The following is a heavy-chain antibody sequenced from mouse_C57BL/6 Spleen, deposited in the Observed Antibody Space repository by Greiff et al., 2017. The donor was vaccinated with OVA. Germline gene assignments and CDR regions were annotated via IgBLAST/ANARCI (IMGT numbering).Heavy chain of an antibody. Sequence: EVHLVESGAELVRPGASVKLSCTASGFNIKDDYMHWVKQRPEQGLEWIGWIDPENGDTEYASKFQGKATITADTSSNTAYLQLSSLTSEDTAVYYCTTVTTSYYFDYWGQGTTLTVSS. V-gene: IGHV14-4*01. D-gene: IGHD2-12*01. J-gene: IGHJ2*01. CDR1: GFNIKDDY. CDR2: IDPENGDT. CDR3: TTVTTSYYFDY.